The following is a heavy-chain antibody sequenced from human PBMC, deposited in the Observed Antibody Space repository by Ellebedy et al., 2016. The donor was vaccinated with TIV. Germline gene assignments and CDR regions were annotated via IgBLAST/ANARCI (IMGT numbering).Heavy chain of an antibody. CDR2: IYQDGGVQ. CDR1: GFSFRSYW. V-gene: IGHV3-7*01. D-gene: IGHD5-18*01. CDR3: ARRGSYGDYAVQINSWFDT. Sequence: GESLKISCAASGFSFRSYWMSWVRQAPGKGLEWVANIYQDGGVQYYVDSVKGRFTISRDNAGNSLFLQMNNLRAEDTAVYYCARRGSYGDYAVQINSWFDTWGRGTLVAVSS. J-gene: IGHJ5*02.